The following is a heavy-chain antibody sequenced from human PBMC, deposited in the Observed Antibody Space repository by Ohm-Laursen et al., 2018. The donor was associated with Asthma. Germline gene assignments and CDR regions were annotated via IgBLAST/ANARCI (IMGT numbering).Heavy chain of an antibody. CDR3: ARIGPEWELPGREYSLHH. D-gene: IGHD1-26*01. Sequence: SLRLSCAASGFTFGDYAIHWVRQFPGKGLEWVASISTASSFIYYADSVRGRFTTSRDNARNSVYLQMNSLRAEDTALYYCARIGPEWELPGREYSLHHWGEGTLVTVSS. J-gene: IGHJ1*01. CDR2: ISTASSFI. CDR1: GFTFGDYA. V-gene: IGHV3-21*01.